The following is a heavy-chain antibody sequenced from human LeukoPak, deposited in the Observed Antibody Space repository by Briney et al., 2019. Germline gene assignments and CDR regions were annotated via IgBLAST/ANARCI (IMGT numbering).Heavy chain of an antibody. D-gene: IGHD3-3*01. CDR2: IYYSGST. V-gene: IGHV4-59*01. Sequence: SETLSLTCTVSGGSISSYYWSWIRQPPGKGLEWIGYIYYSGSTNYNPSLKSRVTISVDTSKNQFSLKLSSVTAADTAVYYCARAYSSYDFWSGYNDYYYYMDVWGKGTTVTVSS. CDR1: GGSISSYY. CDR3: ARAYSSYDFWSGYNDYYYYMDV. J-gene: IGHJ6*03.